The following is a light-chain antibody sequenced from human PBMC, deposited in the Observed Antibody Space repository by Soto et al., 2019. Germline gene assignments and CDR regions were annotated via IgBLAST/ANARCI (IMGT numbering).Light chain of an antibody. CDR3: QQYNNWPWT. CDR1: QSVNSN. J-gene: IGKJ1*01. V-gene: IGKV3-15*01. CDR2: GAS. Sequence: EVLMTQSPATLSVSPGERATLSCWASQSVNSNLAWYQQRPGQAPRHLIYGASTRATGIPARFSGSGSGTEFTLTISSLQSEDFAVYYCQQYNNWPWTFGQGTKVEIK.